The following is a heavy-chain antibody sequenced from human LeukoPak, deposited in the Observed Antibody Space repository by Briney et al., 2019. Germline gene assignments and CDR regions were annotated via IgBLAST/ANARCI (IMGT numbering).Heavy chain of an antibody. D-gene: IGHD2-21*01. CDR2: IGSRGTSI. CDR3: AREDYIVGFEA. V-gene: IGHV3-21*01. J-gene: IGHJ5*02. CDR1: GFTFTSHS. Sequence: GGPLRLSCAASGFTFTSHSMNWVRQAPGKGLEWVSSIGSRGTSIYYADSVKGRFTISRDNAKNSLYLQMHSLKVEDTAVYYCAREDYIVGFEAWGQGTLVTVSS.